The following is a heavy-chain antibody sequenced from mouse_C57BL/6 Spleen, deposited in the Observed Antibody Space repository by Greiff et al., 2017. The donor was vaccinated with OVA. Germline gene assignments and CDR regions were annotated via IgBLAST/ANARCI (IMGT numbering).Heavy chain of an antibody. D-gene: IGHD2-5*01. J-gene: IGHJ4*01. V-gene: IGHV5-9-1*02. CDR3: TREYSNDAMDY. CDR1: GYTFSSYS. Sequence: EVNVVESGEGLVKPGGSLKLSCAASGYTFSSYSMSWVRQTPGQGLEWVAYISSGGGYTNYADTVKGRFTFTRDKARNTLYLQMSSLKSEDTAIYYCTREYSNDAMDYWGQGTSVTVSS. CDR2: ISSGGGYT.